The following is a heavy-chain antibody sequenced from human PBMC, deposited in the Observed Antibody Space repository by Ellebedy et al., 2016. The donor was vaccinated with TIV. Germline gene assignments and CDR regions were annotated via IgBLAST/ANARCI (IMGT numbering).Heavy chain of an antibody. J-gene: IGHJ4*02. D-gene: IGHD6-13*01. V-gene: IGHV1-18*04. Sequence: AASVKVSCKASDYTFTNYGLSWVRQAPGQGLEWMGWIISYNGNTKYAQNLQGRVTMTTDTSTSTAYMELRSLRSDDTAVYYCARVYRYSSTWSPYYFDYWGQGTLVTVSS. CDR1: DYTFTNYG. CDR2: IISYNGNT. CDR3: ARVYRYSSTWSPYYFDY.